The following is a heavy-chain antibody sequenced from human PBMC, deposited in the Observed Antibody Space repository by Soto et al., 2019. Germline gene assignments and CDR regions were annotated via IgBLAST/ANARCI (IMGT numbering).Heavy chain of an antibody. CDR1: GFTFNTYN. J-gene: IGHJ3*02. Sequence: GGSLRLSCAASGFTFNTYNMNWVRQAPGKGLEWVSYISSSSSTIHYVDSVKGRFTISRDNSKNTLYLQMNSLRAEDTAVYYCARDFGYNYGYDAFDIWGQGTMVTVSS. D-gene: IGHD5-18*01. V-gene: IGHV3-48*01. CDR3: ARDFGYNYGYDAFDI. CDR2: ISSSSSTI.